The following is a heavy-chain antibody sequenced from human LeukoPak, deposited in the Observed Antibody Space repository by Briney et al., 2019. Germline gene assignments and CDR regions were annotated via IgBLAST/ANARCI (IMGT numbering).Heavy chain of an antibody. J-gene: IGHJ4*02. CDR3: ARSVVVAATPTDY. CDR1: GGSFSGYY. CDR2: INHSGST. V-gene: IGHV4-34*01. D-gene: IGHD2-15*01. Sequence: PSETLSLTCAVYGGSFSGYYWSWIRQPPGKGLEWIGEINHSGSTNYNPSLKSRATISVDTSKNQFSLKLSSVTAADTAVYYCARSVVVAATPTDYWGQGTLVTVSS.